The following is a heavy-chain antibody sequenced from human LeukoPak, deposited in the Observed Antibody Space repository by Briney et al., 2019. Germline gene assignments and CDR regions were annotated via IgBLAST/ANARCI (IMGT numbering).Heavy chain of an antibody. D-gene: IGHD1-26*01. J-gene: IGHJ4*02. CDR2: ISYDGSNK. CDR3: ARDKVGATTLDY. Sequence: GGSLRLSSAASGFTFSSYAMDWVRQAPGKGLEWGAVISYDGSNKYYADSVKGRFTISRANSKTTLYLHMNSLRAEDPAVYYCARDKVGATTLDYWGQGTLVTVS. V-gene: IGHV3-30-3*01. CDR1: GFTFSSYA.